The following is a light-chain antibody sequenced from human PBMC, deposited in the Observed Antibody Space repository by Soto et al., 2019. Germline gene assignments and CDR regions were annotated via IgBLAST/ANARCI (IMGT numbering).Light chain of an antibody. Sequence: QSVLTQPASVSGSPGQSITISCTGTSSDVGGYNYVSWYQQHPGKAPKLLIYGVSNRPSGVSNRFSGYKSGNTASLTISGLQAEDEADYYCTSYTSSRPYVFANRHKVT. J-gene: IGLJ1*01. CDR3: TSYTSSRPYV. CDR2: GVS. V-gene: IGLV2-14*01. CDR1: SSDVGGYNY.